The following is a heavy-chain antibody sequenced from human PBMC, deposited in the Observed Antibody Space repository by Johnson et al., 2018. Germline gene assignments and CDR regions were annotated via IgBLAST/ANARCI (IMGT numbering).Heavy chain of an antibody. CDR2: ISWNSGSI. V-gene: IGHV3-9*01. Sequence: VQLVQSGGGVVQPGRSLRLSCAASGFTFSSYAMHWVRQPPGKGLEWVSGISWNSGSIGYAASVKGRFTISRDNAKNSLYLQMNSLRAEDTALYYCAKEGWFGGNYYYYYMDVWGKGTTVTVSS. CDR3: AKEGWFGGNYYYYYMDV. D-gene: IGHD3-10*01. CDR1: GFTFSSYA. J-gene: IGHJ6*03.